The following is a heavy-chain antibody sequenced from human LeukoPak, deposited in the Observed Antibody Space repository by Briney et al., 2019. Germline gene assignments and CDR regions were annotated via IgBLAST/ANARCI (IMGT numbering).Heavy chain of an antibody. CDR1: GYTFTAYY. CDR3: ASVTYSDTSSDFDY. D-gene: IGHD3-16*01. J-gene: IGHJ4*02. CDR2: LYPNTDDT. V-gene: IGHV1-2*02. Sequence: ASVKVSCKTSGYTFTAYYMHWVRQAPGQGLEWMGWLYPNTDDTKYAEKFQGRVTMTRDTSTSTAYMELSSLTTDDTAVYYCASVTYSDTSSDFDYWGQGALVTVSS.